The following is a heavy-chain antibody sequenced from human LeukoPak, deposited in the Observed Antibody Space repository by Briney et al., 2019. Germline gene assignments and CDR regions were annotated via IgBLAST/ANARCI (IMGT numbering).Heavy chain of an antibody. CDR3: TRGDSGNYYEWENFDY. D-gene: IGHD1-26*01. V-gene: IGHV3-21*01. J-gene: IGHJ4*02. CDR2: FSGSGSYI. CDR1: GFIFSSYA. Sequence: GGSLRLSCAASGFIFSSYAMNWLRQAPGKGLEWVSSFSGSGSYIQYADSMKGRFTISRDNAKNSVYLHMSSLRAEDTAVYYCTRGDSGNYYEWENFDYWGQGTLVTVSS.